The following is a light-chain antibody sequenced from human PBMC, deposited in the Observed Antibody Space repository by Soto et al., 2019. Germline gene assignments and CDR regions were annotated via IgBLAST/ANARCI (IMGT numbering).Light chain of an antibody. CDR1: QSVSSSY. J-gene: IGKJ1*01. CDR3: QQYGRSPRT. Sequence: EIVLTQSPGTLSLSPGERATLSCRASQSVSSSYLAWYQQNPGHAPSLLIFGASSRATGIPNRFSGGGSGTDFTVTSSRLEPEYVALYYCQQYGRSPRTFGQGTKVEIK. V-gene: IGKV3-20*01. CDR2: GAS.